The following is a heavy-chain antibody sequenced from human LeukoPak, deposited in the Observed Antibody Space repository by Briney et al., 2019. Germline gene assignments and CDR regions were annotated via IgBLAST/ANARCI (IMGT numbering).Heavy chain of an antibody. J-gene: IGHJ4*02. V-gene: IGHV3-66*01. D-gene: IGHD3-9*01. Sequence: GGSLRLSCAASGFTVSSNYMSWVRQAPGKGLEWVSVIYSGGSTYYADSVKGKFTISRDNSKNTLYLQMNSLRAEDTAVYYCAKTYTIDILTAISDYWGQGTLVTVSS. CDR1: GFTVSSNY. CDR2: IYSGGST. CDR3: AKTYTIDILTAISDY.